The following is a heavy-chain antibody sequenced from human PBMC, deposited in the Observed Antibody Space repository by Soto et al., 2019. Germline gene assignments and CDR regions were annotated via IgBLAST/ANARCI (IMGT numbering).Heavy chain of an antibody. CDR2: IIPILGIA. CDR3: XNIPHY. CDR1: GGTFSSYT. J-gene: IGHJ4*02. V-gene: IGHV1-69*02. D-gene: IGHD3-10*01. Sequence: HVQLVQSGAEVKKPGSSVKVSCKASGGTFSSYTITWVRQAPGQGLEWMGRIIPILGIANYAQKFQGRVTITADKSTGXXXXXXXXXXXXXTAVYYXXNIPHYWGQGTLVTVSS.